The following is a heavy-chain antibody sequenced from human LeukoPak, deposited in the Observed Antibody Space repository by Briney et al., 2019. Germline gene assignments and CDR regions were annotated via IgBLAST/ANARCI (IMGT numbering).Heavy chain of an antibody. CDR2: IRSKVDAETT. CDR3: TRGYGHYDSSGYH. V-gene: IGHV3-49*04. CDR1: GFTFGDFA. D-gene: IGHD3-22*01. J-gene: IGHJ4*02. Sequence: PGGSLRLSCTASGFTFGDFAMSWVRQAPGKGLEWVGFIRSKVDAETTGYAASVKGRFTVSRDDSKSIAYLQMNSLKTEDTAVYYCTRGYGHYDSSGYHWGQGTLVTVSS.